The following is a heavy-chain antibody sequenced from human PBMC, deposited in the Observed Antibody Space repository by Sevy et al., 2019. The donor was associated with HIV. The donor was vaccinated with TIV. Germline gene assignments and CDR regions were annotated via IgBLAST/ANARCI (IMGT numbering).Heavy chain of an antibody. CDR2: INSDGSST. V-gene: IGHV3-74*01. J-gene: IGHJ4*02. CDR3: ARETSAGTTDY. CDR1: GFTFSSYW. D-gene: IGHD6-19*01. Sequence: GVSLRLSCAASGFTFSSYWMHWVRQAPGKGLVWVSRINSDGSSTSYADSVKGRFTISRDNAKNTLYLQMNSLRAEDTAVYYCARETSAGTTDYWGQGTLVTVSS.